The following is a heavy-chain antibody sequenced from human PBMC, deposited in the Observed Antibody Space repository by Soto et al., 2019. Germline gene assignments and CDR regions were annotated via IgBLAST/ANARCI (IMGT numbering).Heavy chain of an antibody. J-gene: IGHJ6*02. D-gene: IGHD3-3*01. V-gene: IGHV4-34*01. CDR2: INHSGST. CDR3: ARGKRVGTYDFWSGRYYGMDV. CDR1: GGSFSGYY. Sequence: KPSETLSLTCAVYGGSFSGYYWSWIRQPPGKGLEWIGEINHSGSTNYNPSLKSRVTISVDTSKNQFSLKLSSVTAADTAVYYCARGKRVGTYDFWSGRYYGMDVWGQGTTVTVSS.